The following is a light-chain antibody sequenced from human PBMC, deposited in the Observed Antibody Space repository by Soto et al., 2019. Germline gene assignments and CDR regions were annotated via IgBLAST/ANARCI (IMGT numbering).Light chain of an antibody. CDR1: QGISSY. CDR3: QQYYSYPRS. V-gene: IGKV1-8*01. J-gene: IGKJ3*01. CDR2: AAS. Sequence: AIRMTQSPSSFSASTGDRVTITCRASQGISSYLAWYQQKPGKAPKLLIYAASTLQSGVPSRFSGSGSGTDFTLTISCLQSADFATYYCQQYYSYPRSFGPGTKVDIK.